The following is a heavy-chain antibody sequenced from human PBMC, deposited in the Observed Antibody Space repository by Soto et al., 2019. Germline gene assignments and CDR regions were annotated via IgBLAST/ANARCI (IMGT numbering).Heavy chain of an antibody. CDR1: GGTFSSYA. Sequence: GASVKVSCKASGGTFSSYAISWVRQAPGQGLEWMGGIIPIFGTANYAQKFQGRVTITADESTSTAYMELSSLRSEDTAVYYCARGMESYGSGSYSGMDVWGQGTTVTVSS. CDR3: ARGMESYGSGSYSGMDV. D-gene: IGHD3-10*01. J-gene: IGHJ6*02. V-gene: IGHV1-69*13. CDR2: IIPIFGTA.